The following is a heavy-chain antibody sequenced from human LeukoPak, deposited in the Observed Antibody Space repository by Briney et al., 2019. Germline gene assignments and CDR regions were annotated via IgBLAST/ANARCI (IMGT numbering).Heavy chain of an antibody. V-gene: IGHV1-46*01. CDR1: GYTFTSYY. CDR2: INPSVGST. Sequence: ASVKVSCKASGYTFTSYYMHWVRQAPGQRLEWLGIINPSVGSTSYAQKLQGRVTMTRDMSTSTVYMELSSLRSEDTAVDYCARSGVWENYRTVSLTTAFDYWGQGTLVSVSS. D-gene: IGHD3-16*02. J-gene: IGHJ4*02. CDR3: ARSGVWENYRTVSLTTAFDY.